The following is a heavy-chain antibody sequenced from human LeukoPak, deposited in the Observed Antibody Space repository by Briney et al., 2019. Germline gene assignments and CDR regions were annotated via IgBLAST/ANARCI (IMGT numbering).Heavy chain of an antibody. Sequence: SETLSLTCTVSGASIRSHYWSWIRQPPGKGLEWIGYIYYSGITNYSPSLKSRVTMSLDTSMNHFSLELTSVTAADTAIYYCARGAYCGGDCYWTGGGENWFDPWGQGTPVTVSS. V-gene: IGHV4-59*11. CDR1: GASIRSHY. D-gene: IGHD2-21*02. CDR2: IYYSGIT. CDR3: ARGAYCGGDCYWTGGGENWFDP. J-gene: IGHJ5*02.